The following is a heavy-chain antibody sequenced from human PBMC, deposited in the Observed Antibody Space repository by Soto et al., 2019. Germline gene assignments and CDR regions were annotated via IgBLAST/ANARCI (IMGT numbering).Heavy chain of an antibody. CDR2: ISSSSSYI. V-gene: IGHV3-21*01. Sequence: GGPLRLSCAASGFTFSSYSMNWVRQAPGKGLEWVSSISSSSSYIYYADSVKGRFTISRDNAKNSLYLQMNSLRAEDTALYYCARGLESSSPIYWGQGTLVTVSS. J-gene: IGHJ4*02. CDR1: GFTFSSYS. D-gene: IGHD6-13*01. CDR3: ARGLESSSPIY.